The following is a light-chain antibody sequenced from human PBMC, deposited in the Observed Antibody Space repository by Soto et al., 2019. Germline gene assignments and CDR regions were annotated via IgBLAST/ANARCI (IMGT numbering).Light chain of an antibody. CDR1: QSVSSSY. CDR3: QQYGSSFSLT. Sequence: EIVLTQSPGTLSLSPGERATLSCRASQSVSSSYLGWYQQKPGQAPRLLIYGASSRATGIPDRFSGSGSGTDCTLTISRLEPEDFAVYYCQQYGSSFSLTFGPATKVDIQ. V-gene: IGKV3-20*01. J-gene: IGKJ3*01. CDR2: GAS.